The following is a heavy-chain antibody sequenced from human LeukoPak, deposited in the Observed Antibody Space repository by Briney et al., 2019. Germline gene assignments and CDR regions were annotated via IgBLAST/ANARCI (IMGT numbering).Heavy chain of an antibody. CDR1: GYTFTSYG. J-gene: IGHJ3*02. D-gene: IGHD3-10*01. CDR2: ISAYNGNT. V-gene: IGHV1-18*01. Sequence: ASVKVSCKASGYTFTSYGISWVRQAPGQGLEWMGWISAYNGNTNYAQKLQGRVTMTTDTSTSTAYMELRSLRSDDTAVYYCARVKGRYYYGSGSYYLSYDAFDIWGHGTMVTVSS. CDR3: ARVKGRYYYGSGSYYLSYDAFDI.